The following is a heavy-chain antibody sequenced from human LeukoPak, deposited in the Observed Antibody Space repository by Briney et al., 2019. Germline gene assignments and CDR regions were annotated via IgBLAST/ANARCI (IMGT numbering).Heavy chain of an antibody. CDR1: GFTFNAFG. V-gene: IGHV3-48*01. J-gene: IGHJ6*02. D-gene: IGHD6-19*01. Sequence: PGGSLRLSCAASGFTFNAFGMNWVRQAPGKGLEWVSYIGTTSGAIYYADSVKGRFTISRDSAKNSLYLQMNSLRAEDTAVYYCARDLYSSGWYYYYYYYGMDVWGQGTTVTVSS. CDR2: IGTTSGAI. CDR3: ARDLYSSGWYYYYYYYGMDV.